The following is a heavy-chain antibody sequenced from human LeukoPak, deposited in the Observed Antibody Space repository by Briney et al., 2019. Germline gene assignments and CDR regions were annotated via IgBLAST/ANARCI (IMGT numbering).Heavy chain of an antibody. D-gene: IGHD3-10*01. CDR1: GFTFSSYS. V-gene: IGHV3-48*02. Sequence: AGGSLRLSCAASGFTFSSYSMNWVRQAPGKGLEWVSCISRSSIIHYADSVKGRFTISRDNAKNSLYLQMNRLRDEDTAVYYCARSTEGDYGSGRPFDPWGQGTLVTVSS. CDR3: ARSTEGDYGSGRPFDP. J-gene: IGHJ5*02. CDR2: ISRSSII.